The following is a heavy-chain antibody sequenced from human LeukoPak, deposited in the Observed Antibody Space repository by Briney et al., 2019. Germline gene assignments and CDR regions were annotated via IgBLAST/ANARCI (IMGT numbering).Heavy chain of an antibody. V-gene: IGHV4-59*08. CDR1: GGSISSYY. CDR3: ARGAAGTVPFDY. CDR2: THYSGST. D-gene: IGHD6-13*01. J-gene: IGHJ4*02. Sequence: SETLSLTCAVPGGSISSYYWSWIRQPPGKGLEWIGYTHYSGSTDYNPSLKTRVTISVDTSKNQFSLKLSSVTAADTAVYYCARGAAGTVPFDYWGQGTLVTVSS.